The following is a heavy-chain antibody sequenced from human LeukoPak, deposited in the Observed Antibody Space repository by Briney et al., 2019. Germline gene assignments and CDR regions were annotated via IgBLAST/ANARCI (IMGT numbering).Heavy chain of an antibody. Sequence: SGGSLRLSCAASGFTFSSYAMSWVRQAPGKGLEWVSAISGSGGSTYYADSVKGRFTISRDNSKNTLYLQMNSLRAEDTAVYYCAKGVVPAAHPRLLVDYWGQGTLVTVSS. V-gene: IGHV3-23*01. CDR3: AKGVVPAAHPRLLVDY. CDR1: GFTFSSYA. CDR2: ISGSGGST. J-gene: IGHJ4*02. D-gene: IGHD2-2*01.